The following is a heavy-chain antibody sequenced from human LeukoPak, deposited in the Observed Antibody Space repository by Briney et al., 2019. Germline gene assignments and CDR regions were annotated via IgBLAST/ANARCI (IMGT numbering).Heavy chain of an antibody. CDR1: GYTFTSYG. Sequence: PGASVKVSCKASGYTFTSYGISWVRQAPGQGLEWMGWISAYNGNTNYAQKLQGRVTMTTDTSTSTAYMELRSLRSDDTAVYYCARDPLYSSSSRWFDPWGQGTLVTVSS. CDR2: ISAYNGNT. D-gene: IGHD6-6*01. CDR3: ARDPLYSSSSRWFDP. V-gene: IGHV1-18*01. J-gene: IGHJ5*02.